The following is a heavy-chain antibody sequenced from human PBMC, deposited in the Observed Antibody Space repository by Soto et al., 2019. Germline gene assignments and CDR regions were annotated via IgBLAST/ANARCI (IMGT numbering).Heavy chain of an antibody. CDR2: ISSNGGST. J-gene: IGHJ4*02. CDR1: GFTISSYA. V-gene: IGHV3-64D*06. Sequence: GGSLRLSCSVSGFTISSYAMHWVRQAPGKGLEYVSSISSNGGSTYYADSVRGRFTISRDNSKNTLNLQMSSLRAEDTAVYYCMKDRYIDYWGQGTLVTVSS. CDR3: MKDRYIDY.